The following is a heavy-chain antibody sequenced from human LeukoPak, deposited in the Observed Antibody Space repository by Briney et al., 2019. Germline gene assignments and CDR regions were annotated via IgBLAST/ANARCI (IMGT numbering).Heavy chain of an antibody. V-gene: IGHV3-43D*03. D-gene: IGHD2-2*02. Sequence: SGGSLRLSCAASGFTFDDYAMYWVRQAPGKGLEWVSLISWDGGSTYYADSVKGRFTISRDNSKNSLYLQMNSLRAEDTALYYCAGGSRIPAAISYWGQGTLVTVSS. CDR2: ISWDGGST. J-gene: IGHJ4*02. CDR1: GFTFDDYA. CDR3: AGGSRIPAAISY.